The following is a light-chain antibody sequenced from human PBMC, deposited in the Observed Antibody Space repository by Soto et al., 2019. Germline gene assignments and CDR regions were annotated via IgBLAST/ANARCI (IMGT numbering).Light chain of an antibody. CDR3: QRYNNVPPA. V-gene: IGKV1-33*01. CDR2: DAS. Sequence: DIQMTQSPSSLSASVGDRVTITCQASQDISNFLNWYQQKPGKAPKLLIYDASNLETGVPSRFSGSGSGTDFTFIISNLQPEDIATYFCQRYNNVPPAFGGGTKVEIK. J-gene: IGKJ4*01. CDR1: QDISNF.